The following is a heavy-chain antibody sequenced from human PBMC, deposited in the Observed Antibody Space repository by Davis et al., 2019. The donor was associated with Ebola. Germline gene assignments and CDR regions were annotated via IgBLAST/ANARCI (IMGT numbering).Heavy chain of an antibody. CDR2: ISYDGSNK. V-gene: IGHV3-30*04. Sequence: PGGSLSLSCAASGFTFSSYAMHWVRQAPGKGLEWVAVISYDGSNKYYADSVKGRFTISRDNSKNTLYLQMSSLRAEDTAVYYCARDLPGGDWYFDLWGRGTLVTVSS. CDR3: ARDLPGGDWYFDL. CDR1: GFTFSSYA. J-gene: IGHJ2*01. D-gene: IGHD1-14*01.